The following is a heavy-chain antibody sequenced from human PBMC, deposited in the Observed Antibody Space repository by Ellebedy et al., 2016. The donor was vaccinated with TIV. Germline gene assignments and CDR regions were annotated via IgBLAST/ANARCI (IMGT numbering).Heavy chain of an antibody. CDR2: MYSSGTT. D-gene: IGHD3-10*01. CDR3: ARRGVTIRGDPYYYFDY. J-gene: IGHJ4*02. CDR1: GGSISTHY. Sequence: SETLSLTCSVSGGSISTHYWNWIRQTPGKGLEWIGNMYSSGTTNYNPSLRSRVAMSVDTSKNQFSLKQNSVTAADTAVYFCARRGVTIRGDPYYYFDYWGQGILVTVSS. V-gene: IGHV4-4*09.